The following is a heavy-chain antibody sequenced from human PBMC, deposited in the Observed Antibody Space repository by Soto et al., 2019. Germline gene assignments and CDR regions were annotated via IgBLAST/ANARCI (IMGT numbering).Heavy chain of an antibody. J-gene: IGHJ4*02. D-gene: IGHD3-22*01. CDR2: ISYDGSDR. Sequence: GGSLRLSCAASGFTFSTYAMHWFRQAPGKGLEWVALISYDGSDRYYADSVKGRFTISRDNSDKTVYLQMNRLRTEDTAVYYCARGPNYYDNSGYFAYWGQGTLVTVSS. V-gene: IGHV3-30-3*01. CDR3: ARGPNYYDNSGYFAY. CDR1: GFTFSTYA.